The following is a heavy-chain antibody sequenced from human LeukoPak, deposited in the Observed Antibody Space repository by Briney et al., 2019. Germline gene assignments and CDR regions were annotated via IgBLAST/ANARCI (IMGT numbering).Heavy chain of an antibody. CDR3: ASHCSAYDPLDS. V-gene: IGHV4-61*02. CDR2: IYTSGST. J-gene: IGHJ4*02. CDR1: GGSISSGSYY. D-gene: IGHD5-12*01. Sequence: SQTLSLTCTVSGGSISSGSYYWSWIRQPAGKGLEWIGRIYTSGSTNYNPSLKSRVTISVDTSKNQYSLNLSSVTAADTAIYFCASHCSAYDPLDSWGQGTLVIVSS.